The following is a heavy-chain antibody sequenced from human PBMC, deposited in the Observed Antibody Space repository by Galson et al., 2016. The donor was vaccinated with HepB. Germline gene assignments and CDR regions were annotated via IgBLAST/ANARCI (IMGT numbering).Heavy chain of an antibody. CDR2: INPNTGGT. CDR3: AREVSISDGYYGMDV. Sequence: SVKVSCKASGYTFTDHYIHWVRQAPGQGLEWMGWINPNTGGTEYAQKFQDWVTMTRDTSIRTAYLEVSRLPSDDTAVYYCAREVSISDGYYGMDVWGQGTTVTVSS. J-gene: IGHJ6*02. CDR1: GYTFTDHY. V-gene: IGHV1-2*04. D-gene: IGHD3-3*01.